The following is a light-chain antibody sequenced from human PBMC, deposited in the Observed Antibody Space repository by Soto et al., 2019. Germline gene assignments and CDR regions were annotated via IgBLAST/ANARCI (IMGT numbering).Light chain of an antibody. CDR3: QQYVSWT. Sequence: EIVLTQSPGTLSVSPGERATLSCRASQTISSNHLAWYQQKPGQAPSLLIYGTSSRATGIPDRFSGRGSGTGFTLTITILEPEDSAIYYCQQYVSWTFGQGTKVEIK. V-gene: IGKV3-20*01. CDR2: GTS. CDR1: QTISSNH. J-gene: IGKJ1*01.